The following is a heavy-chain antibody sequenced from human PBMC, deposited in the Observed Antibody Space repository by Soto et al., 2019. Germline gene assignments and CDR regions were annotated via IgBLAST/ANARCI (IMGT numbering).Heavy chain of an antibody. CDR1: GVSVSSGSFY. CDR2: ISYSGTT. Sequence: QVQLQESGPGLVKPSETLSLTCTVSGVSVSSGSFYWAWIRQPPGKGLEWIGFISYSGTTNYNPALKSRGTISVDTSRSQISLKVSSLTAADTAVYYCARGATVTQYDYWGQGTLVTVSS. D-gene: IGHD4-17*01. V-gene: IGHV4-61*01. CDR3: ARGATVTQYDY. J-gene: IGHJ4*02.